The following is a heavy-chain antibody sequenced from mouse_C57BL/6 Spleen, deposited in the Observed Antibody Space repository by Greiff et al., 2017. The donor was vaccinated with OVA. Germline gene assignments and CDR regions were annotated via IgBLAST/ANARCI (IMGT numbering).Heavy chain of an antibody. CDR1: GYTFTSYW. CDR3: ARYDYDRGYYFDY. CDR2: IHPNSGST. V-gene: IGHV1-64*01. J-gene: IGHJ2*01. D-gene: IGHD2-4*01. Sequence: QVQLQQPGAELVKPGASVKLSCKASGYTFTSYWMHWVKQRPGQGLEWIGMIHPNSGSTNYNEKFKSKATLTVDKSSSTAYMQLSSLTSEDSAVYYCARYDYDRGYYFDYWGQGTTLTVSS.